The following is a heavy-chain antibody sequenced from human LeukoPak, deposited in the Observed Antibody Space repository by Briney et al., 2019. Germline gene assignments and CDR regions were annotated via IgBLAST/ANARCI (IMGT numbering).Heavy chain of an antibody. CDR3: ARDGAYCGGDCPPGSDY. J-gene: IGHJ4*02. CDR1: GYTFTSYG. CDR2: ISAYNGNT. D-gene: IGHD2-21*02. Sequence: GASVKVSCKASGYTFTSYGISWVRQAPGQGLEWMGWISAYNGNTNYAQKLQGRVTMTTDTSTSTAYMELRSLRSDDTAVYYCARDGAYCGGDCPPGSDYGGQGTLVTVSS. V-gene: IGHV1-18*01.